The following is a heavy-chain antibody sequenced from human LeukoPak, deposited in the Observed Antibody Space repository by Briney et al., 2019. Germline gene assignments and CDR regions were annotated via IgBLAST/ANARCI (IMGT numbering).Heavy chain of an antibody. V-gene: IGHV4-34*01. D-gene: IGHD3-16*02. CDR3: ARGGRDYVWGSYRYFDY. CDR2: INHSGST. Sequence: PSETLSLTCAVYGGSSSGYYWSWIRQPPGKGLEWIGEINHSGSTNYNPSLKSRVTISVDTSKNQFSLKLSSVTAADTAVYYCARGGRDYVWGSYRYFDYWGQGTLVTVSS. CDR1: GGSSSGYY. J-gene: IGHJ4*02.